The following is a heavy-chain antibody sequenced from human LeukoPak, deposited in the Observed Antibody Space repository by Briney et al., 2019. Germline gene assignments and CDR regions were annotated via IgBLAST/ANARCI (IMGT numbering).Heavy chain of an antibody. Sequence: SQTLSLTCTVSGGSISSGSYYWSSIRQPAGKGLEWIGRIYTSGSTNYNPSLNSLVTISVDTTNNQFSLKLSSVTAADTAVYYCARADGYNGVGIWGQGTMVTVSS. D-gene: IGHD5-24*01. CDR3: ARADGYNGVGI. J-gene: IGHJ3*02. CDR2: IYTSGST. V-gene: IGHV4-61*02. CDR1: GGSISSGSYY.